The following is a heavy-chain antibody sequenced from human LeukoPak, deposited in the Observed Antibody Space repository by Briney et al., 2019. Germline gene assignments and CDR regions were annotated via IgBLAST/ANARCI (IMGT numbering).Heavy chain of an antibody. CDR2: IWYDGSNK. D-gene: IGHD2-21*01. CDR1: GFTFSSYG. V-gene: IGHV3-33*01. J-gene: IGHJ4*02. Sequence: GWSLRLSCAASGFTFSSYGMHWVRQAPGKGLEWVAVIWYDGSNKYYADSVKGRFTISRDNSKNTLYLQMNSLRAEDTAVYYCARANPWGGGGNYYFDYWGQGTLVTVSS. CDR3: ARANPWGGGGNYYFDY.